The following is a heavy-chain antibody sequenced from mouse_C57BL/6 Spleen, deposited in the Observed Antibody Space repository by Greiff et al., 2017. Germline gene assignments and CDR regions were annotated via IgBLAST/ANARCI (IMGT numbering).Heavy chain of an antibody. CDR3: ARWGTTVEGGY. D-gene: IGHD1-1*01. CDR1: GYAFSSYW. CDR2: IYPGDGDT. Sequence: QVQLKQSGAELVKPGASVKISCKASGYAFSSYWMNWVKQRPGKGLEWIGQIYPGDGDTNYNGKFKGKATLTADKSSSTAYMQLSSLTSEDSAVYFCARWGTTVEGGYWGQGTTLTVSS. J-gene: IGHJ2*01. V-gene: IGHV1-80*01.